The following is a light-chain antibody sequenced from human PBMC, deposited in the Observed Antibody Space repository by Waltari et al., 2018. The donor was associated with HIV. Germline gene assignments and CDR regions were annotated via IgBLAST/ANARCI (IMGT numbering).Light chain of an antibody. J-gene: IGLJ3*02. Sequence: QSVLTQPPSVSGAPGQRVTISCTGSSSNTGAGYDVHWYQPLPGTAPKLLIYGNINRPSGVPDRFSGSKSGTSASLAITGLQAEDEADYYCQSYDSSLSNWVFGGGTKLTVL. V-gene: IGLV1-40*01. CDR1: SSNTGAGYD. CDR3: QSYDSSLSNWV. CDR2: GNI.